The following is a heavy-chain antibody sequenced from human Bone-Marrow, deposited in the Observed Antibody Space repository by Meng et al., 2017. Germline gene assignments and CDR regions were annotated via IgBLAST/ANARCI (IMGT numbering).Heavy chain of an antibody. Sequence: GESLKISCAASGFTFSSYGMHWVRQAPGKGLEWVAVIWYDGSNKYYADSVKGRFTISRDNSKNSLYLQMNSLRAEDTAVYYCARDQEYIVVVTAIRSNYYYGMDVWGQGPTVTVSS. CDR3: ARDQEYIVVVTAIRSNYYYGMDV. CDR2: IWYDGSNK. D-gene: IGHD2-21*02. J-gene: IGHJ6*02. CDR1: GFTFSSYG. V-gene: IGHV3-33*01.